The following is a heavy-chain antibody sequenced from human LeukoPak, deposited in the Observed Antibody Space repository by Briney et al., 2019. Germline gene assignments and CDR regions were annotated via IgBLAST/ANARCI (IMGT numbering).Heavy chain of an antibody. D-gene: IGHD3-3*01. CDR1: GFTFSDYY. V-gene: IGHV3-11*01. CDR2: ISSSGSTI. CDR3: ARDRMDRDDFWSGYSRAVYYYGMDV. J-gene: IGHJ6*02. Sequence: GGSLRLSCAASGFTFSDYYMSWIRQAPVKGLEWVSYISSSGSTIYYADSVKGRFTISRDNAKNSLYLQMNSLRAEDTAVYYCARDRMDRDDFWSGYSRAVYYYGMDVWGQGTTVTVSS.